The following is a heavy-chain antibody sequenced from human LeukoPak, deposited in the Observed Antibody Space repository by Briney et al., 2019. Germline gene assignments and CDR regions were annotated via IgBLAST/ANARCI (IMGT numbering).Heavy chain of an antibody. Sequence: GGSLRLSCAASGFTFSTYGMHWVRQAPGKGLEWVVVISYDGSNYYYADSVKGRFTISRDNSKNTLYLQMNSLRAEDTAVYYCARTYYDSTGYYGWEYYFDYWGQGTLVTVSS. CDR3: ARTYYDSTGYYGWEYYFDY. CDR1: GFTFSTYG. CDR2: ISYDGSNY. J-gene: IGHJ4*02. D-gene: IGHD3-22*01. V-gene: IGHV3-30*03.